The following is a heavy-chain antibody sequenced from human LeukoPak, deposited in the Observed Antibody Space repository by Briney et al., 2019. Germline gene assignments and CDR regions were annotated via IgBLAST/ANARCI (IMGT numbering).Heavy chain of an antibody. V-gene: IGHV3-21*01. CDR2: ITSSSTYI. Sequence: GGSLRLSCAASGFTFSDYSMSWVRQAPGRGLEWVSSITSSSTYIYYADSVKGRFIISRDNAKNSLYLQMNSLRAEDTAVYYCARGYCSSTSCRELDYWGQGTLVTVSS. D-gene: IGHD2-2*01. CDR1: GFTFSDYS. CDR3: ARGYCSSTSCRELDY. J-gene: IGHJ4*02.